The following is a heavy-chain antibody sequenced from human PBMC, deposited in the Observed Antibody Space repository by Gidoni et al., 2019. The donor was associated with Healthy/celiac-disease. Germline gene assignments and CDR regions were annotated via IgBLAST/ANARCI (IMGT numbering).Heavy chain of an antibody. D-gene: IGHD2-15*01. V-gene: IGHV4-38-2*02. CDR2: IDHSGST. CDR3: ARVKDIVVVDGVAVAGGWFDP. J-gene: IGHJ5*02. CDR1: GYSISSGYY. Sequence: QVQLQESGPGLVKPSETLSLTCTVSGYSISSGYYWGWIRQPPGKGLEWIGSIDHSGSTYYNPSLKSRVTISVDTSKNQFSLKLSSVTAADTAVYYCARVKDIVVVDGVAVAGGWFDPWGQGTLVTVSS.